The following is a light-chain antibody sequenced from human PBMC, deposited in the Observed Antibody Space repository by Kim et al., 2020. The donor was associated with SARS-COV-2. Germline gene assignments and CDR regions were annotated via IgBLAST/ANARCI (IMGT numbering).Light chain of an antibody. CDR3: QAWDSSTVV. V-gene: IGLV3-1*01. Sequence: SYELTQPPSVSVSPGQTASITCSGDKLGDKYACWYQQKPGQSPVLVIYQDSKRPSGIPERFSGSNSGNTATLTISGTQAIDEADYYCQAWDSSTVVLGGG. CDR2: QDS. CDR1: KLGDKY. J-gene: IGLJ2*01.